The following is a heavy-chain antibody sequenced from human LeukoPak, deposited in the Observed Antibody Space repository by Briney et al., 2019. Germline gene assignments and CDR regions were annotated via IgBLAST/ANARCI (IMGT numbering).Heavy chain of an antibody. CDR1: GGSFSGYY. J-gene: IGHJ4*02. CDR2: INHSGST. D-gene: IGHD2-15*01. V-gene: IGHV4-34*01. Sequence: SETLSLTCAVYGGSFSGYYWSWIRQPPGKGLEWIGEINHSGSTNYNPSLKSRVTISVDTSKNQFSLKLSSVTAADTAVYYCARDPKNDCSGGSCYSIWGQGTLVTVSS. CDR3: ARDPKNDCSGGSCYSI.